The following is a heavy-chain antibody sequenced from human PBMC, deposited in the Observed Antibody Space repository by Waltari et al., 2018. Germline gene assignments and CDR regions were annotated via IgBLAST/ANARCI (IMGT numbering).Heavy chain of an antibody. CDR1: GYSLSSGYY. CDR3: ARDGTLTGNWYFDL. D-gene: IGHD1-20*01. V-gene: IGHV4-38-2*02. CDR2: IYHSGST. Sequence: QVQLQESGPGLVKPSETLSLTCAVSGYSLSSGYYWGWIRQPPGKGLEWIGSIYHSGSTYYNPSHKSRVTISVDTSKNQFSLKLSSVTAADTAVYYCARDGTLTGNWYFDLWGRGTLVTVSS. J-gene: IGHJ2*01.